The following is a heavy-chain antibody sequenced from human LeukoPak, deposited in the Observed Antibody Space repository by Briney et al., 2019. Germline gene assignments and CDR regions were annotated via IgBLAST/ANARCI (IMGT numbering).Heavy chain of an antibody. V-gene: IGHV4-30-4*01. CDR1: GGSISSGDYY. D-gene: IGHD5-12*01. CDR2: IYYSGST. Sequence: PSETLSLTCTVSGGSISSGDYYWSWIRQPPGKGLEWIGYIYYSGSTYYNPSLKSRVTISVDTSKNQCSLKLSSVTAADTAVYYCARTRGYSGYVLDYWGQGTLVTVSS. J-gene: IGHJ4*02. CDR3: ARTRGYSGYVLDY.